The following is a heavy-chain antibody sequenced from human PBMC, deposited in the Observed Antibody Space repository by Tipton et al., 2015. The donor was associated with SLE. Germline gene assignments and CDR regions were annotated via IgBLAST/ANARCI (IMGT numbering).Heavy chain of an antibody. CDR2: ISSSGSTI. Sequence: SLRLSCAASGFPFSDYYTSWIRQAPGKGLEWVSYISSSGSTIYYADSVKGRFTISRDNAKNSLYLQMNSLRAEDTAVYYCARDQHDYVWGSYYAFDIWGQGTMVTVSS. V-gene: IGHV3-11*04. D-gene: IGHD3-16*01. CDR3: ARDQHDYVWGSYYAFDI. J-gene: IGHJ3*02. CDR1: GFPFSDYY.